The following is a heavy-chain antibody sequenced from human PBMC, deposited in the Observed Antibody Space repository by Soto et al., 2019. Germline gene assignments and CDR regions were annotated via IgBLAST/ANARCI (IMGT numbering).Heavy chain of an antibody. V-gene: IGHV4-34*01. CDR1: GGSFSGYY. CDR3: ARAARIQLWLRGCYFDY. CDR2: INHSGST. D-gene: IGHD5-18*01. Sequence: PSETLSLTCAVYGGSFSGYYWSWIRQPPGKGLEWIGEINHSGSTNYNPSLKSRVTISVDTSKNKFSLKLSSVTAADTAVYYCARAARIQLWLRGCYFDYWGQGTLVT. J-gene: IGHJ4*02.